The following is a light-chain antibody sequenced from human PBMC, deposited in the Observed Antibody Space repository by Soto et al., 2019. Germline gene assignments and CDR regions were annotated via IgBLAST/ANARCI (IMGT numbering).Light chain of an antibody. CDR1: TSNIGARYD. Sequence: QAVVAQPPSVSGAPGQRVTISCTGSTSNIGARYDVHWYQQLPGTAPKLVIYGNSNRPSGVPERFSGSKSGTSASLAITGLQAEDEADYFCQSFDSSLRGWVFGGGTKLTVL. CDR2: GNS. J-gene: IGLJ3*02. CDR3: QSFDSSLRGWV. V-gene: IGLV1-40*01.